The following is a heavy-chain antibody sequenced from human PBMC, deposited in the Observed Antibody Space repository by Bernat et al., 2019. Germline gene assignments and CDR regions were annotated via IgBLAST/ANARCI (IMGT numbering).Heavy chain of an antibody. CDR2: IDYSGST. J-gene: IGHJ4*02. CDR1: VGPISSYY. Sequence: QVQLQESGPGLVKPSETLSLPCTFSVGPISSYYWSWIRQPPGKGLEWIGYIDYSGSTNYNPSLKSRVTISVDTSKTQFSLKLSSVTAADTAVYYCASGGTDYGDPLNYWGQGTLVTVSS. V-gene: IGHV4-59*01. D-gene: IGHD4-17*01. CDR3: ASGGTDYGDPLNY.